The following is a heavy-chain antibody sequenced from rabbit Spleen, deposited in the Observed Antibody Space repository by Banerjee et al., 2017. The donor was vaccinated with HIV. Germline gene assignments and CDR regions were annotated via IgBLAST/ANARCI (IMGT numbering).Heavy chain of an antibody. CDR3: ARGSATMTMVITGYYLSL. D-gene: IGHD2-1*01. CDR2: IGVSSSGST. J-gene: IGHJ4*01. V-gene: IGHV1S40*01. CDR1: GFSFSSGYF. Sequence: QSLEESGGGLVQPEGSLTLTCKASGFSFSSGYFMCWVRQAPGKGLEWIGCIGVSSSGSTYYASWAKGRFTISKTSSTTVTLQMTSLTAADTATYFCARGSATMTMVITGYYLSLWGPGTLVTVS.